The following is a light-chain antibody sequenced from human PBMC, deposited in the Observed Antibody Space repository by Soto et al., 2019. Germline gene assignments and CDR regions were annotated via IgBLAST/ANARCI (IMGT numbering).Light chain of an antibody. J-gene: IGLJ1*01. CDR1: SSDVGSYHL. CDR3: CSYAGSSTFV. CDR2: EGS. Sequence: QSVLTQPASVSGSPGQSITISCTGTSSDVGSYHLVSWYQHHPGKAPKLMIYEGSKRPSGVSNRFSGSKSGNTASLTISGLQAEDEADYYCCSYAGSSTFVFGPGTKVTVL. V-gene: IGLV2-23*01.